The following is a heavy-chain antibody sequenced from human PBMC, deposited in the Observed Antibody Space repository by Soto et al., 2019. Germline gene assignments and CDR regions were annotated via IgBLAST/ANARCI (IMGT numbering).Heavy chain of an antibody. Sequence: XDSLTISCKGSGYSFTSYWISLVGQMPGKGLEWMGRIDPSDSYTNYSPSFQGHVTISADKSISTAYLQWSSLKASDTAMYYCASGYCSSTSCRPYYYGMDVWGQGTTVTVSS. CDR1: GYSFTSYW. D-gene: IGHD2-2*01. V-gene: IGHV5-10-1*01. CDR3: ASGYCSSTSCRPYYYGMDV. CDR2: IDPSDSYT. J-gene: IGHJ6*02.